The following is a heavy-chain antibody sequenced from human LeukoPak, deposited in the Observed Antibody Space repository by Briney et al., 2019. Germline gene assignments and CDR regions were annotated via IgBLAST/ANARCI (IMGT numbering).Heavy chain of an antibody. J-gene: IGHJ3*02. Sequence: PSETLSLTYTVSGGSISSYYWSWIRQPPGKGLEWIGYIYYSGSTNYNPSLKSRVTISVDTSKNQFSLKLSSVTAADTAVYYCARSSGFRDAFDIWGQGTMVTVSS. V-gene: IGHV4-59*01. CDR1: GGSISSYY. CDR2: IYYSGST. D-gene: IGHD3-10*01. CDR3: ARSSGFRDAFDI.